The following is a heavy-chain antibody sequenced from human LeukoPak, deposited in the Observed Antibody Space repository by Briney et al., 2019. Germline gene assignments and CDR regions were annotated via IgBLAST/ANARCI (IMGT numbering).Heavy chain of an antibody. CDR3: ARGRFGNPLQLEPRRPFDM. CDR2: INRSGVT. CDR1: GGSFTGYY. D-gene: IGHD1-1*01. Sequence: PSETLSLTCAVYGGSFTGYYWSWIRQSPGKGLEWIGEINRSGVTNYNPSLKSQVTLSVDTSKSQFSLKLTSVTAAGSAVFYCARGRFGNPLQLEPRRPFDMWGQGTMVATSS. J-gene: IGHJ3*02. V-gene: IGHV4-34*01.